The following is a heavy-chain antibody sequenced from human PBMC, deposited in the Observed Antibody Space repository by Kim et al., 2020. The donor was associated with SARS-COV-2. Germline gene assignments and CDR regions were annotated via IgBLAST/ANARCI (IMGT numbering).Heavy chain of an antibody. CDR2: ISAYNGNT. CDR1: GYTFTSYG. V-gene: IGHV1-18*01. Sequence: ASVKVSCKASGYTFTSYGISWVRQAAVRGLEWLGWISAYNGNTNYAQKLQGRVTMTTDTSTSTAYMELRSLRSDDTAVYYCARDSSAITSVLDYWGQGTLVTVSS. CDR3: ARDSSAITSVLDY. J-gene: IGHJ4*02. D-gene: IGHD1-1*01.